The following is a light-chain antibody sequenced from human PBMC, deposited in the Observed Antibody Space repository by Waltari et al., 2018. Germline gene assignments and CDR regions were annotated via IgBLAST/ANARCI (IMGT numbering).Light chain of an antibody. V-gene: IGLV2-14*03. CDR3: SSFTTSDTLVI. CDR1: GRDIGAYDY. J-gene: IGLJ2*01. CDR2: AVS. Sequence: QSALTQPASVSGSPGQSLTISCTGTGRDIGAYDYLSWYQQHPDNVPKVIIYAVSLRPSGISDRFSGSKSGNTASLTISGLQAEDEGDYYCSSFTTSDTLVIFGGGTKVTVL.